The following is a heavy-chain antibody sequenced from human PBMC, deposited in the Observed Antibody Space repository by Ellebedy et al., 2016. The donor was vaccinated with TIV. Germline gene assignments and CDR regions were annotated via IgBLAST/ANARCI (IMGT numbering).Heavy chain of an antibody. D-gene: IGHD2-2*03. V-gene: IGHV4-59*01. Sequence: MPSETLSLTCTVSGGSISSYYWSWIRQPPGKGLEWIGYIYYSGSTNYNPSLKSRVTISVDTSKNQFSLKLSSVTAADTAVYYCARGQVGDDGYPYGMDVWGQGTTVTVSS. CDR1: GGSISSYY. CDR2: IYYSGST. J-gene: IGHJ6*02. CDR3: ARGQVGDDGYPYGMDV.